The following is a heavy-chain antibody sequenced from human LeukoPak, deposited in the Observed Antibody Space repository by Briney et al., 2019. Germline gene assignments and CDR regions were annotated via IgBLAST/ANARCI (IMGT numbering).Heavy chain of an antibody. D-gene: IGHD5-24*01. J-gene: IGHJ3*02. Sequence: GASVKVSCKVSGYTLTELSMHWVRQAPGKGLEWMGGFDPEDGETIYAQKFQGRVTITADKSTSTAYMELSSLRSEDTAVYYCARDGPPQRLAPERWLQFLAFDIWGQGTMVTVSS. CDR1: GYTLTELS. CDR2: FDPEDGET. CDR3: ARDGPPQRLAPERWLQFLAFDI. V-gene: IGHV1-24*01.